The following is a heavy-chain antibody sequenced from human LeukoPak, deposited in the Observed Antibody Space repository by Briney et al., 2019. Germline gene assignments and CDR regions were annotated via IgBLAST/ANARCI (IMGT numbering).Heavy chain of an antibody. V-gene: IGHV3-53*01. CDR2: IYSDGRA. CDR3: ARVFGYDNSASREGY. J-gene: IGHJ4*02. Sequence: PGGSLRLSCAASGITVNSNYMSWVRQAPGKGLEWVSLIYSDGRAYYADSVKGRSTISRDNSKNTLYLQMNNLRAEDTAMYYCARVFGYDNSASREGYWGQGTLVTVSS. CDR1: GITVNSNY. D-gene: IGHD3-22*01.